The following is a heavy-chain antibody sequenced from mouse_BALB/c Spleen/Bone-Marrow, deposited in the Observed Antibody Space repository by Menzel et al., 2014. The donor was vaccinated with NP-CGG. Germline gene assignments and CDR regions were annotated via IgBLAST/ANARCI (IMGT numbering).Heavy chain of an antibody. CDR2: ISSGGSST. J-gene: IGHJ2*01. CDR3: TRRPLQANSYFDC. V-gene: IGHV5-6*02. CDR1: GFTFSSYG. Sequence: KLVESGGDLVKPGGSLKLSCVASGFTFSSYGMSWVRQTPDKRLEWVATISSGGSSTYYPASVKGRFTISRDNAKSTLYLQRSSLNSEDTAMYYCTRRPLQANSYFDCWGQGTTLTVSS. D-gene: IGHD3-2*02.